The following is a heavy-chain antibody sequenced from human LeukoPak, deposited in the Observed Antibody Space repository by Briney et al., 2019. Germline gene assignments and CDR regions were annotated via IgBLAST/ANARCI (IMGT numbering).Heavy chain of an antibody. CDR3: ARDQVAVAETFDY. CDR2: ISSSSSYI. V-gene: IGHV3-21*01. D-gene: IGHD6-19*01. CDR1: GFTFSSYS. J-gene: IGHJ4*02. Sequence: PGGSLRLSCAASGFTFSSYSMNWVRQAPGKGLEWVSSISSSSSYIYYADSVKGRFTISRDNAKNSLYLQMNSLRAEDTAVYYCARDQVAVAETFDYWGQGTLVTVSS.